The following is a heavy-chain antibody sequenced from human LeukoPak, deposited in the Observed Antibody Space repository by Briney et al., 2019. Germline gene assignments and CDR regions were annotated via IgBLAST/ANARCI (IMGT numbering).Heavy chain of an antibody. CDR2: IRSKPNNYAT. CDR3: TSRPDDNGDVTLDY. Sequence: PGGSLRLSCAASGFTFSGSPIHWVRQASGKGLEWVGRIRSKPNNYATVYAASVKGRFTISRDDSGRTAYLQMNSLKTEDTAVYYCTSRPDDNGDVTLDYWGQGTLVTVSS. J-gene: IGHJ4*02. D-gene: IGHD4-17*01. V-gene: IGHV3-73*01. CDR1: GFTFSGSP.